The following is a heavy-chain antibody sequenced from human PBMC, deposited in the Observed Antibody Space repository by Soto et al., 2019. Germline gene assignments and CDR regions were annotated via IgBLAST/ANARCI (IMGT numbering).Heavy chain of an antibody. J-gene: IGHJ3*02. D-gene: IGHD4-17*01. CDR3: ATIGDRDGFDI. CDR2: ISTSGGYI. Sequence: EVQLVESGGGLVKPEESLRLSCAASGFTFSTYNMKWVRQAPGKGLEWVSSISTSGGYIFYAGSVRGRFTIFRDDAKNSLHLQMNSLRAEDTAVYYCATIGDRDGFDIWGQGTTVIVSS. CDR1: GFTFSTYN. V-gene: IGHV3-21*06.